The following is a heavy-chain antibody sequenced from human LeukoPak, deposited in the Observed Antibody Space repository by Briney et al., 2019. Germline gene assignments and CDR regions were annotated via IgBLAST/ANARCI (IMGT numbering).Heavy chain of an antibody. CDR1: GGSISSSSYY. J-gene: IGHJ4*02. CDR3: ARQGELIRRKGDFDY. V-gene: IGHV4-39*01. Sequence: SETLSLTCNVSGGSISSSSYYWGWIRQPPGKGLEWIGSIYYSGSTYYNPSLKSRVTISVDTSKNQFSLKLSSVTAADTAVYYCARQGELIRRKGDFDYWGQGTLVTVSS. CDR2: IYYSGST. D-gene: IGHD1-1*01.